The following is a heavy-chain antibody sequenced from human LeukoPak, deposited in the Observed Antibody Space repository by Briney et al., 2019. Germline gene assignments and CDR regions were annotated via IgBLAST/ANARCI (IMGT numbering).Heavy chain of an antibody. Sequence: GGSLRLSCAGSGFMFSSYWIYWVRQAPGKGLESLANIKQDGSQIHYVDSVKGRFTISRDNAQNSVYLQMNSLRVEDTAVYYCARDSGEYSFGGFWYFDVWGRGTLVTVSS. V-gene: IGHV3-7*05. CDR1: GFMFSSYW. J-gene: IGHJ2*01. CDR2: IKQDGSQI. D-gene: IGHD5-18*01. CDR3: ARDSGEYSFGGFWYFDV.